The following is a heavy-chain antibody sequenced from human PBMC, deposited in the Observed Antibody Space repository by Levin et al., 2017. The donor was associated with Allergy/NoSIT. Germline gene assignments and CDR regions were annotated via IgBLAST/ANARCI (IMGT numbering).Heavy chain of an antibody. CDR3: VQVDLGSWNEYFQH. J-gene: IGHJ1*01. D-gene: IGHD6-13*01. CDR1: GYTFTSYA. CDR2: INASNGNT. V-gene: IGHV1-3*01. Sequence: GASVKVSCKASGYTFTSYAMHWVRQAPGQRLEWMGWINASNGNTKYSQKFQGRVTITRDTSASTAYMELSSLRSEDTAVYYCVQVDLGSWNEYFQHWGQGTLVTVSS.